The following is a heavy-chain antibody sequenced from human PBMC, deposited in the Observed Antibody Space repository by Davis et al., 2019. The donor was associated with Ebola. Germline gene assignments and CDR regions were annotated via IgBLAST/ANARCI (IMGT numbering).Heavy chain of an antibody. Sequence: PGGSLRLSCTVSGGSISGYYWNWIRRPAGKGLEWIGRFQTTGSTNYNPSLKSRVTVSVDTSKNQLSLKLNSVTAADTAVYYCARWPGYCSGGNCYSGLDVWGQGTTVTVSS. CDR3: ARWPGYCSGGNCYSGLDV. CDR2: FQTTGST. D-gene: IGHD2-15*01. V-gene: IGHV4-4*07. J-gene: IGHJ6*02. CDR1: GGSISGYY.